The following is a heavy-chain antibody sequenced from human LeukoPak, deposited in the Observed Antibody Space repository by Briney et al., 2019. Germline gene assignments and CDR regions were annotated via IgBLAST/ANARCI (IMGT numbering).Heavy chain of an antibody. CDR2: ISGSGGGNT. J-gene: IGHJ4*02. CDR1: GFTFSSYA. V-gene: IGHV3-23*01. CDR3: AKDGDYRFDY. Sequence: GGSLRLSCAASGFTFSSYAMSWVRQSPGKGLEWVSAISGSGGGNTYFADSVKGRFTISRDNSKNTLYLQMNSLRAEDTAVYYCAKDGDYRFDYWGQGTLVTVSS. D-gene: IGHD4-17*01.